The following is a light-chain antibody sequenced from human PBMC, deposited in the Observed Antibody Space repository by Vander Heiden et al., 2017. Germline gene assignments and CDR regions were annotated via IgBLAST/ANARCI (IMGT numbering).Light chain of an antibody. V-gene: IGKV3-15*01. CDR1: QSDSSN. Sequence: VMTQSPATQTASTGERATLSCRTSQSDSSNLAWYQQKPGQPPRLLIYGASTRATGIPARFSGSGSGTEFTLTISSLQSEDFAVYYCQQYNNWPRTFGQGTKVEIK. CDR2: GAS. CDR3: QQYNNWPRT. J-gene: IGKJ1*01.